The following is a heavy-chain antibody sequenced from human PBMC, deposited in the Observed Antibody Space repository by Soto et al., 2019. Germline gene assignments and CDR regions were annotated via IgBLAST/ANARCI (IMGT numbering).Heavy chain of an antibody. CDR1: GGSIGSGGYY. V-gene: IGHV4-31*03. CDR3: AREWRDYYFDY. J-gene: IGHJ4*02. Sequence: SETLSLTCTVSGGSIGSGGYYWSWIRQHPGKGLEWIGYIYYSGSTYYNPSLKSRVTISVDTSKNQFSLKLSSVTAADTAVYYCAREWRDYYFDYWGQGTLVTVSS. CDR2: IYYSGST.